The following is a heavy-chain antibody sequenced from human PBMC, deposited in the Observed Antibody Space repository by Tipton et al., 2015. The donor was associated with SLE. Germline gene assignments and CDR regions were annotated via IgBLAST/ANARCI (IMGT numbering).Heavy chain of an antibody. V-gene: IGHV5-51*03. CDR2: THSGDSDT. Sequence: VQLVQSGAEVKKPGESLKISCQGSGYSFSSYWIAWVRQMPGKGLEWMGITHSGDSDTRYSPSFQGRVTISADKSISTAYLQWSSLKASDTAVYYCARLVANWNPWDYWGQGTLVAVSS. D-gene: IGHD1-20*01. CDR3: ARLVANWNPWDY. J-gene: IGHJ4*02. CDR1: GYSFSSYW.